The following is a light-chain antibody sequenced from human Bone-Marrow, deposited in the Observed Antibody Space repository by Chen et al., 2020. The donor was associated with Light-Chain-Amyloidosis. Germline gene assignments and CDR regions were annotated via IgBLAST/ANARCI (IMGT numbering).Light chain of an antibody. CDR3: QSADSSGTYEVI. CDR2: RDT. CDR1: DLPTKY. V-gene: IGLV3-25*03. Sequence: SYELTQPPSVSVSSVQTASITCSGDDLPTKYAYWYQQKPGQAPVLVIHRDTERPSGISERFSGSSSGTTATLTISGVQAEDEADYHCQSADSSGTYEVIFGGGTKLTVL. J-gene: IGLJ2*01.